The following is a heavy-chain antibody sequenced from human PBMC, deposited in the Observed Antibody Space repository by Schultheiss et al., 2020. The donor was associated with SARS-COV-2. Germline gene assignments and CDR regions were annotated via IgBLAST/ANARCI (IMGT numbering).Heavy chain of an antibody. Sequence: GESLKISCAASGFTFSSYGMHWVRQAPGKGLEWVAVIWYDGSNKYYADSVKGRFTISRDNSKNTLYLQMNSLRAEDTAVYYCARGHDYGDYPDAFDIWGQGTMVTVSS. CDR3: ARGHDYGDYPDAFDI. J-gene: IGHJ3*02. CDR1: GFTFSSYG. V-gene: IGHV3-33*01. D-gene: IGHD4-17*01. CDR2: IWYDGSNK.